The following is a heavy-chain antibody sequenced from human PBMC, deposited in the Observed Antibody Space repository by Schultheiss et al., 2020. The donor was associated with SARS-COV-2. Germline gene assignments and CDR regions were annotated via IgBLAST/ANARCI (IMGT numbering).Heavy chain of an antibody. V-gene: IGHV3-23*01. J-gene: IGHJ4*02. CDR2: ISGSGGST. CDR1: GFTFSSYA. Sequence: GGSLRLSCAASGFTFSSYAMSWVRQAPGKGLEWVSAISGSGGSTYYADSVKGRFTISRDNSKNTLYLQMNSLRAEDTAVYYCATVQAEQWLGPTYYFDYWGQGTLVTVSS. CDR3: ATVQAEQWLGPTYYFDY. D-gene: IGHD6-19*01.